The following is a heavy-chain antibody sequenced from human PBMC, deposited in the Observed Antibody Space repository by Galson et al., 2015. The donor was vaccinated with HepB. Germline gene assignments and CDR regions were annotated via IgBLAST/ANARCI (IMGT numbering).Heavy chain of an antibody. Sequence: SLRLSCAASGFTFSSYGMHWVRQAPGKGLEWVAVISYDGSNKYYADSVKGRFTISRDNSKNTLYLQMNSLRAEDTAVYYCAKGSAGTFDYWGQGTLVTVSS. D-gene: IGHD6-13*01. J-gene: IGHJ4*02. CDR1: GFTFSSYG. V-gene: IGHV3-30*18. CDR2: ISYDGSNK. CDR3: AKGSAGTFDY.